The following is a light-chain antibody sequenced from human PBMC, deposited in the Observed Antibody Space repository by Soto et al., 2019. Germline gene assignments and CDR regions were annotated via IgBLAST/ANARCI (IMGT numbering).Light chain of an antibody. J-gene: IGLJ2*01. CDR2: DVS. V-gene: IGLV2-14*01. CDR1: SSDVGDNS. Sequence: QSALTQPASVSGSPGQSITISCTGTSSDVGDNSVSWYQQHPGKAPKLMIYDVSSPPSGVSNRFSASKSGNTASLTISGLQAEDESDYYCSSYTSSSTLVVFGGGTKLTV. CDR3: SSYTSSSTLVV.